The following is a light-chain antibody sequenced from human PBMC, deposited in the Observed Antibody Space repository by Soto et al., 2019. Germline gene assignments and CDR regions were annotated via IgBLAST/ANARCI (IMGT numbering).Light chain of an antibody. CDR3: QQLNSYRLT. V-gene: IGKV1-8*01. CDR2: AVS. Sequence: AIRMTQSPSSFSASTGDRVTITCRASQGISSHLAWYQVKPGKAPRLLIYAVSTLQSGVPSRFSGSASGTEFTLTISSLQPEDFATYYCQQLNSYRLTFGGGTKVEIK. CDR1: QGISSH. J-gene: IGKJ4*01.